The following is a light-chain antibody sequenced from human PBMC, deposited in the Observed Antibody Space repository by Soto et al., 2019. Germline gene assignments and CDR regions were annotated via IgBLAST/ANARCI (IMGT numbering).Light chain of an antibody. J-gene: IGKJ1*01. CDR1: QSVGGSY. CDR2: GAS. V-gene: IGKV3-20*01. CDR3: QQYGSSLKT. Sequence: EIVLTQSPGTLSLSPGERATLSCRASQSVGGSYLAWYQQKAGQAPRLLISGASRRATGIPDRFSGRGSGTDFTLTINRLEPEDFAVYYCQQYGSSLKTFGQGTKVEFK.